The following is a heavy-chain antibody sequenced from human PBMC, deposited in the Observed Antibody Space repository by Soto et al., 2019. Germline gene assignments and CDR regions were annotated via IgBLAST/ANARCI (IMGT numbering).Heavy chain of an antibody. J-gene: IGHJ6*02. CDR3: ARGFHCTNGVCYSYTTYYYGMDV. CDR1: GGSFSGYY. V-gene: IGHV4-34*01. D-gene: IGHD2-8*01. CDR2: INHSGST. Sequence: SETLSRTCAVYGGSFSGYYWNGIRQPPGKGLEWIGEINHSGSTNYNPSLKSRVTISVDTSKNQFSLKLSSVTAADTAVYYCARGFHCTNGVCYSYTTYYYGMDVWGQGTTVT.